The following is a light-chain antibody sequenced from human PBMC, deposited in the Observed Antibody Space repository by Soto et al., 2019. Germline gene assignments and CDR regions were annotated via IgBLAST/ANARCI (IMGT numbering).Light chain of an antibody. CDR1: QGIRND. CDR2: AAS. V-gene: IGKV1-17*01. J-gene: IGKJ1*01. CDR3: LQHNSYPRT. Sequence: DIQMTQSPSSLYAFVGDRVTITCRASQGIRNDLDWYQQKPGKAPKRLIYAASSLQSGVPSRFSGSGSGTEFTLTISSLQPEDFATYYCLQHNSYPRTFGQGTNVEIK.